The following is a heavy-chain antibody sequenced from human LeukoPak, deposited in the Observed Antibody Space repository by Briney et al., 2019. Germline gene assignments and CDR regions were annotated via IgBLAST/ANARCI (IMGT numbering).Heavy chain of an antibody. CDR3: ARLEWEPPGY. Sequence: SETLSLTCTVSGGSISSSSYYWGWIRQPPGKGLEWIGSIYYSGSTYYNPSLKSRVTISVDTSKNQFSLKLSSVTAADTAVYYCARLEWEPPGYWGQGTLVTVSS. CDR2: IYYSGST. CDR1: GGSISSSSYY. J-gene: IGHJ4*02. V-gene: IGHV4-39*01. D-gene: IGHD1-26*01.